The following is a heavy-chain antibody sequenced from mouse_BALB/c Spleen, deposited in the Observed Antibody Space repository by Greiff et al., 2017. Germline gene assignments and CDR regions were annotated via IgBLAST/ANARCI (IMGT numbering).Heavy chain of an antibody. Sequence: QVQLKQSGPGLVAPSQSLSITCTVSGFSLTSYGVHWVRQPPGKGLEWLGVIWAGGSTNYNSALMSRLSISKDNSKSQVFLKMNSLQTDDTAMYYCARDPYGYDVPFDYWGQGTTLTVSS. CDR1: GFSLTSYG. D-gene: IGHD2-2*01. CDR3: ARDPYGYDVPFDY. J-gene: IGHJ2*01. V-gene: IGHV2-9*02. CDR2: IWAGGST.